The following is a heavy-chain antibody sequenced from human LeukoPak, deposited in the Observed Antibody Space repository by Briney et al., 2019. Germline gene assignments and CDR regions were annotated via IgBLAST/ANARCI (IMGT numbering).Heavy chain of an antibody. D-gene: IGHD2-21*02. Sequence: PGGSQRLSCAASGFTFSSYEMNWVRQAPGKGLEWVSYISSSGSNIYYADSVKGRFTISRDNAKNSMYLQMNSLRAEDTAVYYCARETQYGDSVDYWGPGTLVTVSA. CDR1: GFTFSSYE. CDR2: ISSSGSNI. CDR3: ARETQYGDSVDY. J-gene: IGHJ4*02. V-gene: IGHV3-48*03.